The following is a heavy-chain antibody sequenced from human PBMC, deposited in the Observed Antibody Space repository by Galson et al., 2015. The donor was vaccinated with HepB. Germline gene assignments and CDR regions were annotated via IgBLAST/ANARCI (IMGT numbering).Heavy chain of an antibody. Sequence: SLRLSCAASGFIFSTYTFNWVRRAPGKDLEWISYISSTGTTIYYADSVKGRFTISRDNAENSLSLQMSSLRVEDTAVYYCVRVAIDTTIFRGYWYFDLWGRGTLVTVSS. CDR2: ISSTGTTI. V-gene: IGHV3-48*01. CDR1: GFIFSTYT. D-gene: IGHD5-18*01. J-gene: IGHJ2*01. CDR3: VRVAIDTTIFRGYWYFDL.